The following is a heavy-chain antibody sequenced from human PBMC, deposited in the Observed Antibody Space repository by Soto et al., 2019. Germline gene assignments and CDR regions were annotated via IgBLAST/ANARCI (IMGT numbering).Heavy chain of an antibody. CDR2: LYIDGRT. CDR3: ARQVGSYWYFDL. J-gene: IGHJ2*01. D-gene: IGHD1-26*01. V-gene: IGHV3-66*04. CDR1: GFTVSSSY. Sequence: EVQLVESGGGLVQPGESLRLSCAASGFTVSSSYMGWVGQAPGQGLQWLSALYIDGRTYYADSVKGRFSIYTDTSTDTLFLQMNHLRADDTAIYYCARQVGSYWYFDLWGRGTLVTVSS.